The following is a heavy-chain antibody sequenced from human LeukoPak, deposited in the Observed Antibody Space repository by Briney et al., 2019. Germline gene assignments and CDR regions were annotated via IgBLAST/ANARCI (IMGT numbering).Heavy chain of an antibody. CDR2: ISGSGGST. CDR3: AKGYYDFWSGSRIDY. D-gene: IGHD3-3*01. Sequence: GSLRLSCAASGFTFSSYAMSWVRQAPGKGLEWVSAISGSGGSTYYADSVKGRFTISRDNSKNTLYLQMNSLRAEDTAVYYCAKGYYDFWSGSRIDYWGQGTLVTVSS. J-gene: IGHJ4*02. CDR1: GFTFSSYA. V-gene: IGHV3-23*01.